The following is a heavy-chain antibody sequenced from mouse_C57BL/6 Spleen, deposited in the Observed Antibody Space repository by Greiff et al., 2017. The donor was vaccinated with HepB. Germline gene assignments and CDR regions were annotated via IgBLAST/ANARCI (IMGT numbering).Heavy chain of an antibody. Sequence: EVQLVESGPGLVKPSQSLSLTCSVTGYSITSGYYWNWIRQFPGNKLEWMGYISYDGSNNYNPSLKNRISITRDTSKNQFFLKLNSVTTEDTATYYCARERGTGYYAMDYWGQGTSVTVSS. CDR2: ISYDGSN. D-gene: IGHD4-1*01. CDR1: GYSITSGYY. CDR3: ARERGTGYYAMDY. V-gene: IGHV3-6*01. J-gene: IGHJ4*01.